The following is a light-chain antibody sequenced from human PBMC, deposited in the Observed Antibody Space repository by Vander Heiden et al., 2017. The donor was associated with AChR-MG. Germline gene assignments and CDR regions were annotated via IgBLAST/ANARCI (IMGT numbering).Light chain of an antibody. V-gene: IGKV1-33*01. Sequence: DIQMTQSPSSLSASVGDRVTITCQASQDISNYVNWYQQKPGKAPKFLISDASTLEAGVPSRFSGSGSGTEFTLTISSLQPDDFATYICQQYSYRATLTFGGGTKVE. CDR1: QDISNY. J-gene: IGKJ4*01. CDR3: QQYSYRATLT. CDR2: DAS.